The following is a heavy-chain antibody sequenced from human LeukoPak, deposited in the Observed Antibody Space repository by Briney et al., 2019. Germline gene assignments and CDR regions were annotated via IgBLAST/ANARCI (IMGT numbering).Heavy chain of an antibody. CDR2: ISSNGGST. D-gene: IGHD2-2*01. Sequence: PGGSLRLSCSASAFTFSSYAMHWVRQASGKGLEYVSAISSNGGSTYYADSVKGRFTISRDNSKNTLYLQMSSLRAEDTAVYYCVKALGRSSPSGDFDYWGQGTLVTVSS. V-gene: IGHV3-64D*06. CDR3: VKALGRSSPSGDFDY. J-gene: IGHJ4*02. CDR1: AFTFSSYA.